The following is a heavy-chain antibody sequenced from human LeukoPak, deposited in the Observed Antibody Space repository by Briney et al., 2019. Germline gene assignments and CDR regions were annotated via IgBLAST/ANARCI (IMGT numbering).Heavy chain of an antibody. J-gene: IGHJ4*02. CDR2: IVPMYGTR. Sequence: SVKVSCKASGGTFSSYGINWVRQAPGQGLEWMGGIVPMYGTRNYAQKFQGRVIITADESTTTAYMELRSLRSEDTAVYYCARETSNYYYFVSWGQGTLVTVSS. CDR3: ARETSNYYYFVS. CDR1: GGTFSSYG. V-gene: IGHV1-69*13. D-gene: IGHD4-11*01.